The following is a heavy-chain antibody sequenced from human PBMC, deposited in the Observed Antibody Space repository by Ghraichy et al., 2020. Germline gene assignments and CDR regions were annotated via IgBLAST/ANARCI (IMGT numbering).Heavy chain of an antibody. J-gene: IGHJ4*02. D-gene: IGHD5-18*01. CDR3: VRGYSYGTDDFDY. CDR2: IKEDGSTK. V-gene: IGHV3-7*03. Sequence: GGSLRLSCVASGFTFNNYWMTWVRQAPGKGLEWLANIKEDGSTKQYVDSVKGRFTISIDNAKNSLYLQMNSLRVENTAVYYCVRGYSYGTDDFDYWGQGTLVTVSS. CDR1: GFTFNNYW.